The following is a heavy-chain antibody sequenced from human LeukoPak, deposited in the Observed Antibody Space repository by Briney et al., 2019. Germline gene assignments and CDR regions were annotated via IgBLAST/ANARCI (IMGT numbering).Heavy chain of an antibody. CDR2: INPNSGGT. J-gene: IGHJ4*02. D-gene: IGHD6-13*01. Sequence: ASVKVSCKASGYTFTGYYMHWVRQAPGQGLEWMGWINPNSGGTNYAQKFQGRVTMTRDTSISTAYMELSRLRSDDTAVYYCARGGYEIAAAGYFDFDYRGRGTLVTVSS. CDR3: ARGGYEIAAAGYFDFDY. CDR1: GYTFTGYY. V-gene: IGHV1-2*02.